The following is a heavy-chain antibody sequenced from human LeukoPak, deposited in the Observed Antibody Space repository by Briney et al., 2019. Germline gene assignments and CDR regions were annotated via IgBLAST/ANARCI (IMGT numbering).Heavy chain of an antibody. CDR1: GYSISTGYF. CDR3: ARESTGDSGGWALY. J-gene: IGHJ4*02. V-gene: IGHV4-38-2*02. CDR2: TYHNGGS. Sequence: PSETLSLTCTVSGYSISTGYFWGRIRQSPGKGLEWIASTYHNGGSHYNPSLKSRVTISVDTSKNHFSLKLSSVTAADTAVYFCARESTGDSGGWALYWGRGTPVTVSS. D-gene: IGHD3-22*01.